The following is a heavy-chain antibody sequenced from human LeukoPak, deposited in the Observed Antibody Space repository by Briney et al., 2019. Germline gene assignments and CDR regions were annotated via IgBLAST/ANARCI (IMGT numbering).Heavy chain of an antibody. V-gene: IGHV4-34*01. CDR3: ARGRIAKIVVVHSFSYGMDV. Sequence: SETLSLTCTVFGGSFTGCFWTWIRHSPGKGLEWIGEINDYTGDTNYNPSLNSRVSISLEKSKNQFSLELRSVTAADTAVYYCARGRIAKIVVVHSFSYGMDVWGQGTTVTVSS. CDR2: INDYTGDT. CDR1: GGSFTGCF. J-gene: IGHJ6*02. D-gene: IGHD3-22*01.